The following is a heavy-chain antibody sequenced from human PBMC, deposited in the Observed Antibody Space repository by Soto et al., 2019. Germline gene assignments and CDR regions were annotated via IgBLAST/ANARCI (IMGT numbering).Heavy chain of an antibody. V-gene: IGHV6-1*01. Sequence: SQTLSLTCAISGDSVSSTSAVWTWIRQSPSRGLEWLGRTYYRSKWYRDYAVSVRSRITINPDTSKNQFSLQLSSLTPEDTAVYFCARGRVDNWFDPWGQGTLVTVSS. CDR1: GDSVSSTSAV. J-gene: IGHJ5*02. CDR2: TYYRSKWYR. D-gene: IGHD2-2*01. CDR3: ARGRVDNWFDP.